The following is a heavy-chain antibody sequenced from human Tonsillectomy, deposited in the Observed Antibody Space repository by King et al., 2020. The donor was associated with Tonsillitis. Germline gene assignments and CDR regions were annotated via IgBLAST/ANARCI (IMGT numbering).Heavy chain of an antibody. Sequence: QLVQSGAEVKKPGASVKVSCKASGYTFFDYYIHWVRQAPGQGLEWLGWIIPHSGGTNFAQKFQGRVTMTRDTSINTAYMELSGLKSDDTAMYYCTRETLAFDSWGQGTLVTVSS. CDR1: GYTFFDYY. CDR2: IIPHSGGT. CDR3: TRETLAFDS. V-gene: IGHV1-2*02. J-gene: IGHJ4*02.